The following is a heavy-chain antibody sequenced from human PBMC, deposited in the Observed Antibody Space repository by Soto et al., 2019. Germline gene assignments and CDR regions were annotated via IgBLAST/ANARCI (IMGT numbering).Heavy chain of an antibody. J-gene: IGHJ4*02. CDR1: GFDFSGSE. CDR3: AKVAPFILGSPF. D-gene: IGHD2-21*01. Sequence: EVKLVESGGALVQPGGSLRLSCTASGFDFSGSEMNWFRQAAGKGLEWVAYITGSGGVTFHADSVKGRFSISRDNAKNSLFLDMSDLTADDMGVYYCAKVAPFILGSPFWGQGTLVTVSS. V-gene: IGHV3-48*03. CDR2: ITGSGGVT.